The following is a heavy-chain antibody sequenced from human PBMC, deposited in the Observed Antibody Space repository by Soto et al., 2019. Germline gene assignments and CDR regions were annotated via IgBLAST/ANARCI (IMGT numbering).Heavy chain of an antibody. CDR1: GLTFGRAG. Sequence: QVQLVESGGGVVQPGTSLRLSCAACGLTFGRAGMHWVRQAPGKGLDWVAIISWDENDIYYVDSVKGRFTVSRDNSKNTLYLQMNSLRAEDTALYYCAKDKGRTALDSWGQETLVTVSS. CDR3: AKDKGRTALDS. V-gene: IGHV3-30*18. J-gene: IGHJ4*02. CDR2: ISWDENDI.